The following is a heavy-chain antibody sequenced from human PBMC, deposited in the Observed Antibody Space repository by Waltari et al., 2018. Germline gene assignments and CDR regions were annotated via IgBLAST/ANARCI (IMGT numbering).Heavy chain of an antibody. CDR3: VKGTFTEHCSGGSCYFDY. D-gene: IGHD2-15*01. CDR2: VSGGGGRT. CDR1: GFIFSSYA. J-gene: IGHJ4*02. V-gene: IGHV3-23*01. Sequence: EVQLLESGGGLVQPGGSLRRSCPASGFIFSSYALSWVRQTPGKGLEWCSAVSGGGGRTYYSDSVKGRFTSSRDNSKNTLYPQMNSLRAEDTALYYCVKGTFTEHCSGGSCYFDYWGQGILVTVSS.